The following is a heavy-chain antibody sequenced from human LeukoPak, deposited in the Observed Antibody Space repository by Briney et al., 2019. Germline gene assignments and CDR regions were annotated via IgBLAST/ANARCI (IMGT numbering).Heavy chain of an antibody. D-gene: IGHD3-10*01. J-gene: IGHJ4*02. CDR2: INPNSGGT. Sequence: ASVKVSCKASGYTFTGYYMHWVRQAPGQGLEWMGWINPNSGGTNYAQKFQGRVTMTRDTSISTAYMELSSLRSEDTAVYYCARGSLVRGVITPTHYWGQGTLVTVSS. CDR3: ARGSLVRGVITPTHY. V-gene: IGHV1-2*02. CDR1: GYTFTGYY.